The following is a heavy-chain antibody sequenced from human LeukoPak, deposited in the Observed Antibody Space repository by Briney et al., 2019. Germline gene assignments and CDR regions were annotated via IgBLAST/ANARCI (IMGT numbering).Heavy chain of an antibody. D-gene: IGHD6-13*01. CDR1: GYSISSGYY. CDR2: IYHSGST. CDR3: ARDTQLGIDY. V-gene: IGHV4-38-2*02. J-gene: IGHJ4*02. Sequence: SETLSLTCAVSGYSISSGYYWGWIRQPPGKGLEWIGSIYHSGSTYYNPSLKSRVTIAVDTSKNQFSLKLSSVTAADTAVYYCARDTQLGIDYWGQGTLVTVSS.